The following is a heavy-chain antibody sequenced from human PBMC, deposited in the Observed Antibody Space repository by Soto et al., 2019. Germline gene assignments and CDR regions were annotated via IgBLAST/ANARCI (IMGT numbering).Heavy chain of an antibody. V-gene: IGHV3-9*01. Sequence: QPGGSLRLSCAASGFTFDDYAMHWVRQAPGKGLEWVSGISWNSGSIGYADSVKGRFTISRDNAKNSLYLQMNSLRAEDTALYYCAKAPDLYGGFTYYFDYWGQGTLVTVSS. CDR3: AKAPDLYGGFTYYFDY. CDR2: ISWNSGSI. D-gene: IGHD5-12*01. J-gene: IGHJ4*02. CDR1: GFTFDDYA.